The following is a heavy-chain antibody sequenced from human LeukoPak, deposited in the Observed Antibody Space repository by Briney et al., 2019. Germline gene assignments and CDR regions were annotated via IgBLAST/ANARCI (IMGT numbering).Heavy chain of an antibody. CDR1: GFTFDDYA. Sequence: PGGSLRLSCAASGFTFDDYAMHWVRQAPGKGLEWVSGISWNSGSIGYADSVKGRFTISRDNAKNSLYLQMNSLRAEDTAVYYCARGDAPAYWGQGTLVTVSS. J-gene: IGHJ4*02. CDR2: ISWNSGSI. CDR3: ARGDAPAY. V-gene: IGHV3-9*01.